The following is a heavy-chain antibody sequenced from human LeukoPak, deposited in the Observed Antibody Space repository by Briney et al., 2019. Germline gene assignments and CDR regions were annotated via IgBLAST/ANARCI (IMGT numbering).Heavy chain of an antibody. Sequence: GESLKISCKTSGYRFTNYWIGWVRQMPGKGLEWMGDIYPGDSDTTYSPSFQGQVTISADKSIVTAFLQWGSLKASDTAMYYCARLRAGTSTEYDYWGQGTLVTVSS. J-gene: IGHJ4*02. CDR2: IYPGDSDT. V-gene: IGHV5-51*01. CDR3: ARLRAGTSTEYDY. CDR1: GYRFTNYW. D-gene: IGHD6-19*01.